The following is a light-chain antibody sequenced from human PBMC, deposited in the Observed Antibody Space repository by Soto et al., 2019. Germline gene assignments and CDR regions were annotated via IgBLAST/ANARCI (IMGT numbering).Light chain of an antibody. J-gene: IGKJ4*01. CDR1: QDISNY. Sequence: IQLTQSPSFLSASVGDRVTITCQASQDISNYLNWYQQKPGKAPKLLIYDASNLETGVPSRFSGSGSGTDFTFTISSLQPEDIATYYCQQYDNLLTFGGGTKVDI. CDR2: DAS. CDR3: QQYDNLLT. V-gene: IGKV1-33*01.